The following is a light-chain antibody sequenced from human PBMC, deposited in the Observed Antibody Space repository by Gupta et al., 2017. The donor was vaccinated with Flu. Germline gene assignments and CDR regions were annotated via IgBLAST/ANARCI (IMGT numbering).Light chain of an antibody. CDR2: EVS. Sequence: ITISCTGTSSDVGGYNYVSWYQQHPGKAPKLMIYEVSNRPSGVSNRFSGSKSGNTASLTISGLQAEDEADYYCSSYPSSSTYVFGTVTKVT. CDR3: SSYPSSSTYV. CDR1: SSDVGGYNY. V-gene: IGLV2-14*01. J-gene: IGLJ1*01.